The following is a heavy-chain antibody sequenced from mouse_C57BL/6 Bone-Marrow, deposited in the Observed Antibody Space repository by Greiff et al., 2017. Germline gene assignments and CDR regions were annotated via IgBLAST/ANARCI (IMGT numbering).Heavy chain of an antibody. CDR2: IYPGSGGT. CDR1: GYTFTSYW. V-gene: IGHV1-55*01. J-gene: IGHJ1*03. CDR3: SRPYYCNYWYFDV. D-gene: IGHD2-10*01. Sequence: VQLQQPGAELVKPGASVKMSCKASGYTFTSYWITWVKQRPGQGLEWIGDIYPGSGGTNYNEKFKSKATLTVDTSSSTAYMQLSSLTSEDSAVYSCSRPYYCNYWYFDVWGTGTTVTVSS.